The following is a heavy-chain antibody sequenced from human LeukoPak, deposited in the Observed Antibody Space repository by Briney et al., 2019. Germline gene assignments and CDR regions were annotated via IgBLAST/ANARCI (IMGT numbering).Heavy chain of an antibody. J-gene: IGHJ5*02. CDR1: GYTFTGYY. CDR2: INPNSGGT. D-gene: IGHD6-19*01. CDR3: ARELFPSIAVAGTAGRMDWFDP. Sequence: ASVKVSCKAPGYTFTGYYMHWVRQAPGQGLEWMGRINPNSGGTNYAQKFQGRVTMTRDTSISTAYMELSRLRSDDTAVYYCARELFPSIAVAGTAGRMDWFDPWGQGTLVTVSS. V-gene: IGHV1-2*06.